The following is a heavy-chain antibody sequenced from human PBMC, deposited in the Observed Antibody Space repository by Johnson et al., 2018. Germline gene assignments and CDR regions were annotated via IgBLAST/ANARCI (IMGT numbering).Heavy chain of an antibody. Sequence: QVQLVQSGAEVKKXGASXKVXCKASGYNFTTYYMHWVRQAPGHGLEWMGIINPTGGSTSFAQKFQGRVTMTRDTSTSTVYMELSSLRSQDTAVNYCARGHHFHDSAYYWYFDLWGRGTLVTVSS. CDR2: INPTGGST. CDR3: ARGHHFHDSAYYWYFDL. J-gene: IGHJ2*01. V-gene: IGHV1-46*01. CDR1: GYNFTTYY. D-gene: IGHD3-22*01.